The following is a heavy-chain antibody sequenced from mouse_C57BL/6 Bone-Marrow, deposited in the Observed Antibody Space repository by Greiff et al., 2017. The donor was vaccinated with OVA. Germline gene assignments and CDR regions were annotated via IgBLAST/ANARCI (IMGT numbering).Heavy chain of an antibody. V-gene: IGHV5-6*01. D-gene: IGHD2-5*01. J-gene: IGHJ4*01. Sequence: EVHLVESGGDLVKPGGSLKLSCAASGFTFSSCGMSWVRQTPDKRLEWVATISSGGGYTYYPDSVKGRVTISRDNAKNTLYMQMSSLKSEDTAMYYCARYLYSKYVMDYWGQGTSVTVSA. CDR2: ISSGGGYT. CDR1: GFTFSSCG. CDR3: ARYLYSKYVMDY.